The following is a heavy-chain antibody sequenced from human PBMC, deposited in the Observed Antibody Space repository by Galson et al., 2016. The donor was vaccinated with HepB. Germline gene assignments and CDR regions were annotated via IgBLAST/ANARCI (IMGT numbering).Heavy chain of an antibody. Sequence: SLRLSCAASGFTFSNSAMHWVRQAPGRGLESVSAIDSKGDSAYYGNSVKGRFTVSRDNSKNTLYLHMGSLRAEDLAVYYCARNNDGDDYWGQGTLVTVSS. CDR3: ARNNDGDDY. V-gene: IGHV3-64*01. CDR1: GFTFSNSA. CDR2: IDSKGDSA. J-gene: IGHJ4*02. D-gene: IGHD5-24*01.